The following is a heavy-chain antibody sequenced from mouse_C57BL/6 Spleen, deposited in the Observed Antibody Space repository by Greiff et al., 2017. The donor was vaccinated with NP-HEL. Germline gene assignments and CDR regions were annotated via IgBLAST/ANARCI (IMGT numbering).Heavy chain of an antibody. CDR2: IWSGGST. V-gene: IGHV2-4*01. CDR1: GFSLTSYG. CDR3: AIWDPFAY. Sequence: VQVVESGPGLVQPSQSLSITCTVSGFSLTSYGVHWVRQPPGKGLEWLGVIWSGGSTDYNAAFISRLSISKDNSKSQVFFKMNSLQADDTAIYYCAIWDPFAYWGQGTLVTVSA. D-gene: IGHD4-1*01. J-gene: IGHJ3*01.